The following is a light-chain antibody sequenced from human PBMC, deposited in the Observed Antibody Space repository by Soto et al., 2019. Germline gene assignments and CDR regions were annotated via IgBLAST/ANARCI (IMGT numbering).Light chain of an antibody. CDR3: HQYGTSPLT. V-gene: IGKV3-20*01. J-gene: IGKJ4*01. CDR2: GAS. CDR1: QTISGTS. Sequence: ELVLAQSPGIVSLSPGERATLSCRASQTISGTSLAWYQQKPGQAPRLLIYGASSRATGIPDRFTGSGSATDFTLTISRLEPEDFGIYYCHQYGTSPLTFGGGTKVEIK.